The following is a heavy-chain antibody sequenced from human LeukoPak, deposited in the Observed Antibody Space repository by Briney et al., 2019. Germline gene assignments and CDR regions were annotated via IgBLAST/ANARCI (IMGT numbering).Heavy chain of an antibody. Sequence: GASVKVSCKASGYTFTGYYMHWVRQAPGQGLEWMGGIIPIFGTANYAQKFQGRVTITADESTSTAYMELSSLRSEDTAVYYCARPSGSSPRGYLDYWGQGTLVTVSS. V-gene: IGHV1-69*13. J-gene: IGHJ4*02. CDR1: GYTFTGYY. D-gene: IGHD1-26*01. CDR3: ARPSGSSPRGYLDY. CDR2: IIPIFGTA.